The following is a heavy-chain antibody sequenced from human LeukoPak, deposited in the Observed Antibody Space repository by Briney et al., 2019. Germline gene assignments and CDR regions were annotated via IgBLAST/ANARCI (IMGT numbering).Heavy chain of an antibody. CDR3: ARAVDYYDSSGYLDY. J-gene: IGHJ4*02. Sequence: SETLSLTCSISGGSVTSGSYYWSWIRQASGKGLEWIGYIYHSGSTYYNPSLKSRVTISVDRSKNQFSLKLSSVTAADTAVYYCARAVDYYDSSGYLDYWGQGTLVTVSS. CDR2: IYHSGST. V-gene: IGHV4-30-2*01. CDR1: GGSVTSGSYY. D-gene: IGHD3-22*01.